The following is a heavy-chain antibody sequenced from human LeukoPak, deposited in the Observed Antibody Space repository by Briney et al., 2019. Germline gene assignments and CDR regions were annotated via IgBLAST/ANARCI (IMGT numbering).Heavy chain of an antibody. CDR3: ALNPDYYGSGSFDY. J-gene: IGHJ4*02. CDR2: IKEDGSEK. D-gene: IGHD3-10*01. V-gene: IGHV3-7*01. CDR1: GFTFSSYW. Sequence: GGSLRLSCATSGFTFSSYWMSWVRQVPGKGLEWVADIKEDGSEKYYVDSVKGRFTISRDNAKNSLYLQMNSLRAEDTAVYYCALNPDYYGSGSFDYWGQGTLVTVSS.